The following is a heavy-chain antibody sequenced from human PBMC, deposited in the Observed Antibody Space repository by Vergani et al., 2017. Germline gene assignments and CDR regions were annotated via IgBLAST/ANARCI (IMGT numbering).Heavy chain of an antibody. J-gene: IGHJ4*02. Sequence: EVQLLESGGGLVQPGGSLRLTCAASEFTFSNYAMNWVRKAPGKGLEWVSGISGNGVSAYYTDSVKGRFTISRDNSKNMLFLQMNNLRTEDTAIDYWAKQYFVSGNYLFDYWGQGTLVTVSS. CDR3: AKQYFVSGNYLFDY. CDR2: ISGNGVSA. CDR1: EFTFSNYA. D-gene: IGHD3-10*01. V-gene: IGHV3-23*01.